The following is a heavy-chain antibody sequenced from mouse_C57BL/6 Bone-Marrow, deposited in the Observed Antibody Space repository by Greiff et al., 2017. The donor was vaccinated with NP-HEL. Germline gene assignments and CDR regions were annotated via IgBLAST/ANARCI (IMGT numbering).Heavy chain of an antibody. V-gene: IGHV1-39*01. CDR3: AREGIYYGAYYAMDY. CDR1: GYSFTDYN. D-gene: IGHD2-1*01. Sequence: EVKLQESGPELVKPGASVKISCKASGYSFTDYNMNWVKQSNGKSLEWIGVINPNYGTTSYNQKFKGKATLTVDQSSSTAYMQLNSLTSEDSAVYYCAREGIYYGAYYAMDYWGQGTSVTVSS. CDR2: INPNYGTT. J-gene: IGHJ4*01.